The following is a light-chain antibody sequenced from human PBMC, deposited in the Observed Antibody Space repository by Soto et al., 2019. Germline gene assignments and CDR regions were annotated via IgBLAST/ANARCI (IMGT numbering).Light chain of an antibody. V-gene: IGKV3-15*01. CDR1: QSVSSD. CDR2: GAS. CDR3: QHYKNRPLT. J-gene: IGKJ4*01. Sequence: EIVLTQSPDTLSLPPGERASLSCRASQSVSSDLAWYQHKPGQAPRLLIYGASSRATGIPVRFSGSGSGTEFTLTISSLQSEDVAVYYCQHYKNRPLTFGGGTKVDIK.